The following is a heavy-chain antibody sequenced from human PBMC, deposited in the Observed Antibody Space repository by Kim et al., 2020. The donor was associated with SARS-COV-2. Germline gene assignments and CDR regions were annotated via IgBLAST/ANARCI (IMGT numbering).Heavy chain of an antibody. CDR1: GFTFSDYY. CDR3: ARKGTKYYDILTGYYGRDYGMDV. D-gene: IGHD3-9*01. Sequence: GGSLRLSCAASGFTFSDYYMSWIRQAPGKGLEWVSYISSSGSTIYYADSVKGRFTISRDNAKNSLYLQMNSLRAEDTAVYYCARKGTKYYDILTGYYGRDYGMDVWGQGTTVTVSS. V-gene: IGHV3-11*01. J-gene: IGHJ6*02. CDR2: ISSSGSTI.